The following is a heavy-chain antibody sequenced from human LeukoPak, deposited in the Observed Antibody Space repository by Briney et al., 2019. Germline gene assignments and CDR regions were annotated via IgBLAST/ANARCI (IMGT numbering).Heavy chain of an antibody. D-gene: IGHD6-19*01. J-gene: IGHJ1*01. CDR1: GGTFSSYA. CDR3: ARGPQWLPQEQYFQH. Sequence: GASVKVSCKASGGTFSSYAISWVRQAPGQGLEWMGGIIPIFGTANYAQKFQGRVTITADKSTSTAYMELSSLRSEDTAVYYCARGPQWLPQEQYFQHWGQGTLVTVSS. V-gene: IGHV1-69*06. CDR2: IIPIFGTA.